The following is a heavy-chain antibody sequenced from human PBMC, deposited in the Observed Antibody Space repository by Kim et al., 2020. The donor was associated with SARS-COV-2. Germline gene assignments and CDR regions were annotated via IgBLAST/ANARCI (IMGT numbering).Heavy chain of an antibody. D-gene: IGHD1-1*01. CDR1: GDSVSSNSAA. CDR2: TYYRSKWYN. J-gene: IGHJ6*02. V-gene: IGHV6-1*01. Sequence: SQTLSLTCAISGDSVSSNSAAWNWIRQSPSRGLEWLGRTYYRSKWYNDYAVSVKSRITINPDTSKNQFSLQLNSVTPEDTAVYYCARDRQLEPGHYYYGMDVWGQGTTVTVSS. CDR3: ARDRQLEPGHYYYGMDV.